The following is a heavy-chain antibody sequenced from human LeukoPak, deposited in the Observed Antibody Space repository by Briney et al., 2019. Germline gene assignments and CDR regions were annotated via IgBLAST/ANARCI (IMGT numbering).Heavy chain of an antibody. J-gene: IGHJ4*02. CDR2: IIPIFGTA. Sequence: SVKVSCKASGGTFSSYAISWVRQAPGQGLEWMGGIIPIFGTANYAQKFQGRVTITADESTNTAYMELSSLRSEDTAVYYCARSPNYYDSSGYYFDYWGQGTLVTVSS. CDR3: ARSPNYYDSSGYYFDY. CDR1: GGTFSSYA. D-gene: IGHD3-22*01. V-gene: IGHV1-69*13.